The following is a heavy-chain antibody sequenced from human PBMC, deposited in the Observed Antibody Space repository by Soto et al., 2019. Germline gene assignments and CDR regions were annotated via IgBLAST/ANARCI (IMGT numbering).Heavy chain of an antibody. J-gene: IGHJ4*02. V-gene: IGHV1-58*01. CDR3: AAEGHGAVLLDY. D-gene: IGHD6-19*01. CDR2: TVVGSGNT. CDR1: GFTFTSSA. Sequence: SVKVSCKASGFTFTSSAVQWVRQARGQRLEWIGWTVVGSGNTNYAQKFQERVTITRDMSTSTAYMELSSLRSEDTAVYYCAAEGHGAVLLDYWGQGTLVTVSS.